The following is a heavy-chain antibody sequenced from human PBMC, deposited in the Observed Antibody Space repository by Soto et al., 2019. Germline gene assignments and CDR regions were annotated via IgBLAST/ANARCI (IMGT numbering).Heavy chain of an antibody. V-gene: IGHV3-66*01. J-gene: IGHJ6*02. CDR3: RAGGGVPYGMDV. Sequence: EVQLVESGGGLVQPGGSLRLSCAASGFTVSSNYMSWVRQAPGKGLEWVSVIYSGGSTYYADSVKGRFTISRDNSKNKLYRQMNSLRAGDTAVYYCRAGGGVPYGMDVWGQGTTVTVSS. D-gene: IGHD3-10*01. CDR2: IYSGGST. CDR1: GFTVSSNY.